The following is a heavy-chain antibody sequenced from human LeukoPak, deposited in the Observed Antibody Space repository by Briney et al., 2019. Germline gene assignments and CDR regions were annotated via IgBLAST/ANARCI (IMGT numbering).Heavy chain of an antibody. D-gene: IGHD4-11*01. CDR3: ARFTTYDYSTEDDDAFDI. V-gene: IGHV4-4*02. Sequence: PSGTLSLTCVVSGGSISSYNWWSWVRQPPGKGLEWIGEIYHSGSTNYNPSLKSRVTISVDTSKNQFSLKLSSVTAADTAVYYCARFTTYDYSTEDDDAFDIWGQGTMVTVSS. CDR2: IYHSGST. J-gene: IGHJ3*02. CDR1: GGSISSYNW.